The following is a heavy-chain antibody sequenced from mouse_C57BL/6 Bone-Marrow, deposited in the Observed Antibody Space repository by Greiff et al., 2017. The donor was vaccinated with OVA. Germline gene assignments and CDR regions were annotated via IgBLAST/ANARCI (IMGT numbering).Heavy chain of an antibody. D-gene: IGHD2-12*01. CDR2: ISNGGGST. Sequence: DVMLVESGGGLVQPGGSLKLSCAASGFTFSDYYMYWVRQTPEKRLEWVAYISNGGGSTYYPDTVQGRFTISRDNAKNTLYLQMSRLKSEDTAMYYCARHGDYSLYAMDYWGQGTSVTVSS. J-gene: IGHJ4*01. CDR3: ARHGDYSLYAMDY. CDR1: GFTFSDYY. V-gene: IGHV5-12*01.